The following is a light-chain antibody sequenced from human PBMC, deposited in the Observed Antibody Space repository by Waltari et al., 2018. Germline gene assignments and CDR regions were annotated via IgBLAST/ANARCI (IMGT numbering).Light chain of an antibody. CDR3: QQYNNWPPGIT. CDR2: GAS. Sequence: EIVMTQSPATLSVSPGERATLSCRASQSVSSNLAWYQQKPGQAPRLLIYGASTRATGIPARFSGSWSGTEFTLTISSMQSEDFAVYYCQQYNNWPPGITFGQGTRLEIK. J-gene: IGKJ5*01. V-gene: IGKV3-15*01. CDR1: QSVSSN.